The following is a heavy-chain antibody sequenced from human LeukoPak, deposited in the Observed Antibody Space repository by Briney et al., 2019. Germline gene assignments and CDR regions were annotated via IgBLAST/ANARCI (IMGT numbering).Heavy chain of an antibody. D-gene: IGHD2-2*01. Sequence: PSETLSLSCTVSGGSISSYYWSWIRQPAGKGLEWVGRIYTSGSTNYNASLKSRVTMSVDTSKNPFSLKLSSVTAADTAVYYCAREPRYCTSTSYYFDAFDIWGQGTLVTVSS. CDR2: IYTSGST. CDR3: AREPRYCTSTSYYFDAFDI. CDR1: GGSISSYY. V-gene: IGHV4-4*07. J-gene: IGHJ3*02.